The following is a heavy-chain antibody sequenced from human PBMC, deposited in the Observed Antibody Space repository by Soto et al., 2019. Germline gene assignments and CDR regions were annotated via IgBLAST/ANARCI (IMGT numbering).Heavy chain of an antibody. CDR2: IIPIFAIA. V-gene: IGHV1-69*01. CDR3: ATCSSPRWDNWFDP. D-gene: IGHD2-2*01. CDR1: GGTFSNYA. Sequence: QVQLVQSGAEVKKPGSSVKVSCKASGGTFSNYAISWMRQAPGQGLEWMGGIIPIFAIANYAQKFQGRVTITADASARTVYMELSSLRSEDTAVYYCATCSSPRWDNWFDPWGQGTLVTVSS. J-gene: IGHJ5*02.